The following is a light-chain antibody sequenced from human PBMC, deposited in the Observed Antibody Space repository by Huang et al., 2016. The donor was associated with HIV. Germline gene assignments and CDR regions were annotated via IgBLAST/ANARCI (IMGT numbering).Light chain of an antibody. CDR1: QNINNY. CDR3: QQRGAWPLT. V-gene: IGKV3-11*01. Sequence: DIVLTQSPATLSLSPGQRATLSCRASQNINNYLVWYQQKPGQAPRLLIYASFNSATGIPGRFSDSGYGTDVTVTINTLEPEDFAVYYCQQRGAWPLTFGGGTKVEIK. CDR2: ASF. J-gene: IGKJ4*01.